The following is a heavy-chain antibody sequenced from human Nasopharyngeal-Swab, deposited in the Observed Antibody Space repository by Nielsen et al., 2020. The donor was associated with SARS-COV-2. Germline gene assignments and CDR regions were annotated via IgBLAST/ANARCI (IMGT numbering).Heavy chain of an antibody. J-gene: IGHJ6*03. D-gene: IGHD2-2*01. CDR3: ARERLGYCSSTSCYGGERYYYYYYMDV. Sequence: WIRQPPGKGLEWIGYIYYSGSTNYNPSLESRVTISVDKSKNQFSLKLSSVTAADTAVYYCARERLGYCSSTSCYGGERYYYYYYMDVWGKGTTVTVSS. CDR2: IYYSGST. V-gene: IGHV4-59*12.